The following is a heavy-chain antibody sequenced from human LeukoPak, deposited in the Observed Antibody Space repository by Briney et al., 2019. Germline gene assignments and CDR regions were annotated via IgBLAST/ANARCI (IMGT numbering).Heavy chain of an antibody. Sequence: GGSLRLSCAASGFTFSSYSMNWVRQAPGKGLEWVSSISSSSSYIYYADSVKGRFTISRDNSKDTLYLQMNSLRAEDTAVYYCAKDRRGNDYVWGTFDYWGQGTLVTVSS. D-gene: IGHD3-16*01. CDR3: AKDRRGNDYVWGTFDY. J-gene: IGHJ4*02. CDR2: ISSSSSYI. CDR1: GFTFSSYS. V-gene: IGHV3-21*01.